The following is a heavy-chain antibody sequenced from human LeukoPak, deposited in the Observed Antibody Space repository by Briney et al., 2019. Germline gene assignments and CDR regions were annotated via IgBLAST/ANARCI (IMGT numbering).Heavy chain of an antibody. Sequence: ASVKVSCKASGYTFTGYYMHWVRQAPGQGLEWMGWINPNSGGTNYAQKFQGRVTMTRDTSISTAYMELSRLRSDDTAVYYCARDGSGCSSTSCYWYFDLWGRGTLVTVSS. V-gene: IGHV1-2*02. D-gene: IGHD2-2*01. CDR3: ARDGSGCSSTSCYWYFDL. CDR1: GYTFTGYY. CDR2: INPNSGGT. J-gene: IGHJ2*01.